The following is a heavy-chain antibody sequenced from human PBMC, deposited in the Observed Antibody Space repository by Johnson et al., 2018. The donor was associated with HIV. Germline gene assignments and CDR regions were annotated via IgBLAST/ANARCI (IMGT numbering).Heavy chain of an antibody. Sequence: VQLVESGGGVVRPGGSLRLSCAASGFTFDDYGMSWVRQAPGKGLEWVSVIYSGGSTYYADSVKGRFTISRDNSKNTLYVQMNSLKTEDTAVYYCTTDSRYSDSSGYYYWLGRGAFDIWGQGTMVTVSS. CDR2: IYSGGST. D-gene: IGHD3-22*01. CDR1: GFTFDDYG. J-gene: IGHJ3*02. V-gene: IGHV3-23*03. CDR3: TTDSRYSDSSGYYYWLGRGAFDI.